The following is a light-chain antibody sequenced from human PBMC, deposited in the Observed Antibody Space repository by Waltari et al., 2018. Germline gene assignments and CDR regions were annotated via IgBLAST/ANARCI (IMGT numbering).Light chain of an antibody. CDR3: AAWDDSLSGLV. Sequence: QSVLTQPPSASGTPGQKVTISCNGRSSNIGSNYVYWYQQFPGTAPKLLIFKNNQRPSGVPDRFSDSKSGTPASLAINGLRSEDEADYYCAAWDDSLSGLVLGGGTKVTVL. CDR2: KNN. V-gene: IGLV1-47*01. J-gene: IGLJ3*02. CDR1: SSNIGSNY.